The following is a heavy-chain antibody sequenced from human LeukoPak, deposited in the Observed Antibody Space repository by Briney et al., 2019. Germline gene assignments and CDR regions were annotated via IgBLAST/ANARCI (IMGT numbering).Heavy chain of an antibody. Sequence: SVKVSCKASGGTFGSYAISWVRQAPGQGLEWMGGIIPIFGTANYAQKFQGRVTITTDESTSTAYMELSSLRSEDTAVYYCARVHITHCSSTSCPSSSSWAEFDYWGQGTLVTVSS. CDR1: GGTFGSYA. CDR2: IIPIFGTA. D-gene: IGHD2-2*01. J-gene: IGHJ4*02. CDR3: ARVHITHCSSTSCPSSSSWAEFDY. V-gene: IGHV1-69*05.